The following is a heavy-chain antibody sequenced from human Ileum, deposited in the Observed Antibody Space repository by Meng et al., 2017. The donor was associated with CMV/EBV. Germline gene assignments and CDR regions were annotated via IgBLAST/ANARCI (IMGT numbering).Heavy chain of an antibody. CDR2: ICGTGTT. D-gene: IGHD3-10*01. J-gene: IGHJ5*02. Sequence: GRVPVSGPGLVRPWGTLSLPLLVSGDSIRPSSWNWTRQSAGSRLEWIGRICGTGTTNYNPSFKSRVTLSLDKSKNQFSLKLSSVTAADTAVYYCARRIREVREISWENWLAPWGQGTLVTVSS. CDR3: ARRIREVREISWENWLAP. V-gene: IGHV4-4*07. CDR1: GDSIRPSS.